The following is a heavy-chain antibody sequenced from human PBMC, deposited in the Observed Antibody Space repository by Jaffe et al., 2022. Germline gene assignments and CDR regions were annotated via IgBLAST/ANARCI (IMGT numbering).Heavy chain of an antibody. CDR3: AREMITFGGVIDYYFDY. D-gene: IGHD3-16*02. J-gene: IGHJ4*02. Sequence: QVQLQESGPGLVKPSETLSLTCAVSGYSISSGYYWGWIRQPPGKGLEWIGSIYHSGSTYYNPSLKSRVTISVDTSKNQFSLKLSSVTAADTAVYYCAREMITFGGVIDYYFDYWGQGTLVTVSS. CDR2: IYHSGST. V-gene: IGHV4-38-2*02. CDR1: GYSISSGYY.